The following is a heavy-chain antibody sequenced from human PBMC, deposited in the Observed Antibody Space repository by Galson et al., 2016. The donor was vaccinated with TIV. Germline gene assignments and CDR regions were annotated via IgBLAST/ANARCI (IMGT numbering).Heavy chain of an antibody. D-gene: IGHD3-3*01. V-gene: IGHV3-21*04. CDR3: AKVRDLSGYSIVSFDH. Sequence: SLRLSCAASGFTFSNYNMDWVRQAPGKGLEWVSSISSTSNYIYYGDPVTGRFTISRDNAAHSLHLHMNSLRAEDTAVYYCAKVRDLSGYSIVSFDHWGQGILVTVSS. J-gene: IGHJ4*02. CDR2: ISSTSNYI. CDR1: GFTFSNYN.